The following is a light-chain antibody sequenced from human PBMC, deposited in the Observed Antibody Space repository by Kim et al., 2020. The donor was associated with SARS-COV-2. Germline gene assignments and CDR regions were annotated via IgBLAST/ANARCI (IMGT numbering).Light chain of an antibody. Sequence: PGQSVTISCTGTSSDVGGYNYVSWYQQHPGKAPKLMIYEVNKRPSGVPYRFSGSKSGNTASLTVSGLQAEDEADYYCSSYAGGGVVFGGGTQLTVL. CDR1: SSDVGGYNY. V-gene: IGLV2-8*01. CDR2: EVN. J-gene: IGLJ2*01. CDR3: SSYAGGGVV.